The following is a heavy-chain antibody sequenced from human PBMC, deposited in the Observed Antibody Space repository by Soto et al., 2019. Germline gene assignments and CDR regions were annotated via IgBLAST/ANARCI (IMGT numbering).Heavy chain of an antibody. CDR2: IIPILGIA. J-gene: IGHJ6*02. CDR3: ARIRGRYSGYQQDYYYGMDV. CDR1: GGTFSSYT. V-gene: IGHV1-69*02. Sequence: QVQLVQSGAEVKKPGSSVKVSCKASGGTFSSYTISWVRQAPGQGLEWMGRIIPILGIANYAQKFQGRVTITADKSTSTAYMELSSLRSEDTAVYYCARIRGRYSGYQQDYYYGMDVWGQGTTVTVSS. D-gene: IGHD5-12*01.